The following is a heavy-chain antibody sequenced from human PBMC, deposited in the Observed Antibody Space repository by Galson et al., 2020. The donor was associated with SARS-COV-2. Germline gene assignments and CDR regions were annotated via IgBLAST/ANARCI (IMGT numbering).Heavy chain of an antibody. Sequence: GGSLRLSCAASGFTFSSYAMHWVRQAPGKGLEWVAVISYDGSNKYYADSVKGRFTISRDNSKNTLYLQMNSQRAEDTAVYYCARDLTGNDAFDIWGQGTMVTVSS. CDR1: GFTFSSYA. J-gene: IGHJ3*02. V-gene: IGHV3-30*04. CDR2: ISYDGSNK. CDR3: ARDLTGNDAFDI.